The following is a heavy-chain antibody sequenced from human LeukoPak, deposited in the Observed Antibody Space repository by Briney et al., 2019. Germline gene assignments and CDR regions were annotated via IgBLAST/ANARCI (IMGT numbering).Heavy chain of an antibody. CDR1: GYTFTGYY. CDR3: ARERAVAGRNGAWGDTFDI. J-gene: IGHJ3*02. CDR2: INPNSGGT. Sequence: GASVKVSCKASGYTFTGYYMHWVRQAPGQGLEWMGWINPNSGGTNYAQKFQGRVTMTRDTSISTAYMELSRLRSDDTAVYYCARERAVAGRNGAWGDTFDIWGQGTMVTVSS. D-gene: IGHD6-19*01. V-gene: IGHV1-2*02.